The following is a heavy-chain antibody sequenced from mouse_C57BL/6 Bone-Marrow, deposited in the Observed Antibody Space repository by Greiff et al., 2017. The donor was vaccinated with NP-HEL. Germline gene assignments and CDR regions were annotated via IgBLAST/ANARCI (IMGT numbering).Heavy chain of an antibody. D-gene: IGHD2-4*01. CDR1: GYSITSGYY. Sequence: EVKLVESGPGLVKPSQSLSLTCSVTGYSITSGYYWNWIRQFPGNKLEWMGYISYDGSNNYNPSLKNRISITRDTSKNQFFLKLNSVTTEDTATYYCAREGYYDYSAWFAYWGQGTLVTVSA. CDR2: ISYDGSN. J-gene: IGHJ3*01. V-gene: IGHV3-6*01. CDR3: AREGYYDYSAWFAY.